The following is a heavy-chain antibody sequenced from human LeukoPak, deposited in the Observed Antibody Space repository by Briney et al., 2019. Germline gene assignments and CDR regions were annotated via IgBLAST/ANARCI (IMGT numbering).Heavy chain of an antibody. J-gene: IGHJ4*02. CDR3: ARSPQEIFDF. V-gene: IGHV3-23*01. CDR2: SGSGGNT. Sequence: SGSGGNTYYADFVKGRFTISRDNSKNTLYLQMISLRAEDTAVYYCARSPQEIFDFWGQGTLVTVSS.